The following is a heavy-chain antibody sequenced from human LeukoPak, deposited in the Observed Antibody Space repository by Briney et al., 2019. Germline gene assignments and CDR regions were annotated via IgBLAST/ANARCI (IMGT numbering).Heavy chain of an antibody. Sequence: PGGSLRLSCAASGFTFSNYDMSWVRQAPGKGLEWVSVISAIGGTTYYADSVKGWFTISRDNSKNTLYLQMNSLRAEDTAVYYCAKDNTGLYSSSWYHDYWGQGTLVTVSS. CDR3: AKDNTGLYSSSWYHDY. J-gene: IGHJ4*02. D-gene: IGHD6-13*01. CDR2: ISAIGGTT. CDR1: GFTFSNYD. V-gene: IGHV3-23*01.